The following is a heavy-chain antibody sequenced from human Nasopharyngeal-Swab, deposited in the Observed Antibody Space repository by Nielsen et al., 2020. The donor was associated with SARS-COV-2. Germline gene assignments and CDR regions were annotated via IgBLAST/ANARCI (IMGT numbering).Heavy chain of an antibody. D-gene: IGHD5-24*01. CDR3: ARGPSRELQGAQGDY. CDR2: ITSGNSV. Sequence: VRQAPGKGLQWISYITSGNSVQYADSVRGRFTISRDNAKNSLYLQMNSLRVEDTAVYYCARGPSRELQGAQGDYWGQGTLVTVSS. J-gene: IGHJ4*02. V-gene: IGHV3-69-1*01.